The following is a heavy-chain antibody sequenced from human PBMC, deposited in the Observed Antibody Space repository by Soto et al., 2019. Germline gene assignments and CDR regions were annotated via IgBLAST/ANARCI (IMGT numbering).Heavy chain of an antibody. CDR1: GFTFSDYH. Sequence: QVQLVESGGGVVKPGGSLKLSCAASGFTFSDYHMSWIRQAPGKGLEWISYIRDNSAYVYYAASVEGRLTTYRDNANNLLYLQMNGLRAEDTAVYYCARDLGVGGAFDIWGQGTMVTVSS. CDR2: IRDNSAYV. D-gene: IGHD3-16*01. J-gene: IGHJ3*02. V-gene: IGHV3-11*01. CDR3: ARDLGVGGAFDI.